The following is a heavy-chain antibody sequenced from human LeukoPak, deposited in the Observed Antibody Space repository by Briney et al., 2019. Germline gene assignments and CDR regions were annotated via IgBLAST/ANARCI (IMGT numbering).Heavy chain of an antibody. V-gene: IGHV1-69*04. J-gene: IGHJ4*02. CDR1: GGTFSSYA. CDR3: ARDYAGEYYFDY. Sequence: SVKVSCKASGGTFSSYAISWVRQAPGQGLEWMGRIIPILGIANYAQKFQGRVTITADKSTSTAYMELISLRSEDTAVYYCARDYAGEYYFDYWGQGTLVTVSS. D-gene: IGHD3-16*01. CDR2: IIPILGIA.